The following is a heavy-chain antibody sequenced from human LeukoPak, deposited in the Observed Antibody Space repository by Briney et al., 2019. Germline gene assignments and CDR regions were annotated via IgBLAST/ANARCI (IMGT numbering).Heavy chain of an antibody. J-gene: IGHJ4*02. CDR1: GFTFDDYA. D-gene: IGHD6-6*01. Sequence: GRSLRLSCAASGFTFDDYAMHWVRQAPGKGLEWVSGISWNSGSIGYADSVKGRFTISRDNAKNSLYLQMNSLRAEDTALYYCAKGSREWGQGTLVTVSS. V-gene: IGHV3-9*01. CDR3: AKGSRE. CDR2: ISWNSGSI.